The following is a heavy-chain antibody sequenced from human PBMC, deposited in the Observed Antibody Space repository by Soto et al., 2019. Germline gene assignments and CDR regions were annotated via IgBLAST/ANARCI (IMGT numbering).Heavy chain of an antibody. V-gene: IGHV1-46*01. Sequence: ASVKVSCKASGYTFTSYYMHWVRQAPGQGLEWMGIINPSGGSTSYAQKLQGRVTMTRDTSTSTVYMELSSLRSEDTAVYYCARIAAAGTVSVDNWFDPWGQGTLVTVSS. CDR3: ARIAAAGTVSVDNWFDP. CDR2: INPSGGST. CDR1: GYTFTSYY. D-gene: IGHD6-13*01. J-gene: IGHJ5*02.